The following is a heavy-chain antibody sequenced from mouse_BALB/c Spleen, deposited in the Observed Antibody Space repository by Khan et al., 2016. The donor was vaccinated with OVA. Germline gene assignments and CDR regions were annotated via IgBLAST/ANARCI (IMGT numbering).Heavy chain of an antibody. CDR1: GFTFSSFG. J-gene: IGHJ2*01. V-gene: IGHV5-17*02. CDR2: ISGDSSTI. CDR3: ARSYFYGYYFDQ. D-gene: IGHD1-1*01. Sequence: EVELVVSGGGLVQPGGSRKLSCVASGFTFSSFGMHWVRQAPEKGLEWVAYISGDSSTIYYTDTVMGRFTISRDNPKNTLFLQMTSLRSEDMAMYYCARSYFYGYYFDQWGQGTTLTVSS.